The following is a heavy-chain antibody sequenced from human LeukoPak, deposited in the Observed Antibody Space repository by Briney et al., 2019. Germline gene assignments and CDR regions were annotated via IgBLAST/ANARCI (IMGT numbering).Heavy chain of an antibody. CDR3: ARGRYYYDSSGYYFGSPFDY. Sequence: SQTLSLTCTVSGGSISSGSYYWSWIRQPPGKGLEWIGYIYYSGSTNYNPSLKSRVTISVDTSKNQFSLKLSSVTAADTAVYYCARGRYYYDSSGYYFGSPFDYWGQGTLVTVSS. V-gene: IGHV4-61*01. CDR2: IYYSGST. CDR1: GGSISSGSYY. D-gene: IGHD3-22*01. J-gene: IGHJ4*02.